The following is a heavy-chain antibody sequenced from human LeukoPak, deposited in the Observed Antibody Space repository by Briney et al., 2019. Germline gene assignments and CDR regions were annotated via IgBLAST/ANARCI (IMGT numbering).Heavy chain of an antibody. Sequence: GSSVKVSCKASGGTFSSYAISWVRQAPGQGLEWMGGIIPIFGTANYAQKFQGRVTITTDESTSTAYMELSSLRSEDTAVYYCARLDDFQTNWFDPWGQGTLVTVSS. V-gene: IGHV1-69*05. J-gene: IGHJ5*02. CDR2: IIPIFGTA. CDR3: ARLDDFQTNWFDP. D-gene: IGHD3-3*01. CDR1: GGTFSSYA.